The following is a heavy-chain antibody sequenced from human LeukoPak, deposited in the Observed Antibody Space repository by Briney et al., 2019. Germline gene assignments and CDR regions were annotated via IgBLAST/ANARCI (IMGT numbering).Heavy chain of an antibody. D-gene: IGHD3-22*01. CDR2: IYYSGST. CDR1: GGSISSGGYS. Sequence: PSETLSLTCAVSGGSISSGGYSWSWIRQPPGKGLEWIGYIYYSGSTYYNPSLKSRVTISVDTSKNQFSLKLSSVTAADTAVYYCARSLSDSSGYIWFDPWGQGTLVTVSS. J-gene: IGHJ5*02. CDR3: ARSLSDSSGYIWFDP. V-gene: IGHV4-30-4*07.